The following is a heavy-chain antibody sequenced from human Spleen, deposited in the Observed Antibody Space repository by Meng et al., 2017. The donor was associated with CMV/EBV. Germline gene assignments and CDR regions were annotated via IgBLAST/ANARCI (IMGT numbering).Heavy chain of an antibody. V-gene: IGHV1-2*02. CDR3: TRGAVAIQWFLEETPSDYLDP. CDR2: INPRSGCA. D-gene: IGHD3-22*01. J-gene: IGHJ5*02. CDR1: HY. Sequence: HYIDWVRQAPGRGLEWMGWINPRSGCASFAQNFPGRITITKDASISTPFMKLRHLTSDDTAVYFYTRGAVAIQWFLEETPSDYLDPWDQGTLVTVSS.